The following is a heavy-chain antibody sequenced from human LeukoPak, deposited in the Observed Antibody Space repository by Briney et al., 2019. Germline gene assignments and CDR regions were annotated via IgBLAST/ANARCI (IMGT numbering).Heavy chain of an antibody. CDR2: INTNTGNP. J-gene: IGHJ6*02. CDR3: ARDGSLTMVRGAYYYGMDV. CDR1: GYTFTSYA. Sequence: ASVKVSCKASGYTFTSYAMNWVRQAPGQGLEWMGWINTNTGNPTYAQGFTGRFVFSLDTSVSTAYLQISSLKAEDTAVYYCARDGSLTMVRGAYYYGMDVWGQGTTVTVSS. V-gene: IGHV7-4-1*02. D-gene: IGHD3-10*01.